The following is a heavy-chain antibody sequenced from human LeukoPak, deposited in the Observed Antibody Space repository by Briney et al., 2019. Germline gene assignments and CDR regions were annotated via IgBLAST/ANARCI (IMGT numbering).Heavy chain of an antibody. CDR2: INPNSGGT. CDR3: ARAREPTSMGDY. CDR1: GYTLTGYY. Sequence: ASVKVSCKASGYTLTGYYMHWVRQAPGQGLEWMGWINPNSGGTNYAQKFQGRVTMTRDTSISTAYMELSRLRSDDTAVYYCARAREPTSMGDYWGQGTLVTVSS. V-gene: IGHV1-2*02. J-gene: IGHJ4*02. D-gene: IGHD1-26*01.